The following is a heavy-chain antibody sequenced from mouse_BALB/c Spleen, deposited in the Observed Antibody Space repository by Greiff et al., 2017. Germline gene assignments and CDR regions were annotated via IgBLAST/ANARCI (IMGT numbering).Heavy chain of an antibody. D-gene: IGHD1-1*01. CDR2: IDPSDSYT. CDR3: ANYYGSRAY. Sequence: QVQLQQSGAELVKPGASVKLSCKASGYTFTSYWMHWVKQRPGQGLEWIGEIDPSDSYTNYNQKFKGKATLTVDKSSSTAYMQLSSLTSEDSAVYYCANYYGSRAYWGQGTLVTVSA. V-gene: IGHV1-69*02. J-gene: IGHJ3*01. CDR1: GYTFTSYW.